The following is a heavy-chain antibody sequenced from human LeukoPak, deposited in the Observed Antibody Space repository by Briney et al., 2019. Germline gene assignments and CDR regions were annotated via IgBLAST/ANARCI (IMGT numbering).Heavy chain of an antibody. J-gene: IGHJ4*02. CDR2: IYYSGST. D-gene: IGHD1-26*01. CDR1: GGSISSSSYY. Sequence: PSETLSLTCTVSGGSISSSSYYWGWIRQPPGKGLEWIGSIYYSGSTYYNPSLKSRVTISVDTSKNQFSLKLSSVTAADTAVYYCARDRWELLRGHSYFDYWGQGTLVTVSS. CDR3: ARDRWELLRGHSYFDY. V-gene: IGHV4-39*07.